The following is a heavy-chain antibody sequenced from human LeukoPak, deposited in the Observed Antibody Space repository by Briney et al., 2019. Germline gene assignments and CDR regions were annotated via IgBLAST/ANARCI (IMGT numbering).Heavy chain of an antibody. CDR3: ARNPTSMMDNWYFDL. Sequence: PSETLSLTCAVSGGSISSSNWWSWVRQPPGKGLEWIGEIYHSGSTYYNPSLKSRVTISVDTSKNQFSLKLSSVTAADTAVYYCARNPTSMMDNWYFDLWGRGTLVTVSS. V-gene: IGHV4-4*02. CDR1: GGSISSSNW. J-gene: IGHJ2*01. D-gene: IGHD3-22*01. CDR2: IYHSGST.